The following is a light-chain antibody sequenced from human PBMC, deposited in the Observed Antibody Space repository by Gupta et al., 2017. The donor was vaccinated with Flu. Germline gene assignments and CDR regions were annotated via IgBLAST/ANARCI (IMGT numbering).Light chain of an antibody. Sequence: GQTVNITCSGDTGGEKFSSWYQQKPAPSPLLVIVVIYRRPSGIPERFACSVAGTTATPTTSVTPARDEAYYYCQDSDSNSAVVGFGGGTKLTVL. J-gene: IGLJ2*01. CDR2: VIY. CDR1: TGGEKF. V-gene: IGLV3-1*01. CDR3: QDSDSNSAVVG.